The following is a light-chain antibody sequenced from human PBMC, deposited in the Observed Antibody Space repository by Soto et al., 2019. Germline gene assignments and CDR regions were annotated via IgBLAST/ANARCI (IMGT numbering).Light chain of an antibody. CDR3: SSYTDSSTVI. J-gene: IGLJ2*01. CDR1: SSDVGGHNS. Sequence: QSALTQPASVSGSLGQSITISCTGTSSDVGGHNSVSWYQQHPGKAPKFMIYDVNNRPSGVSNRFSGSKSGSTASLTISGLQAEDEADYYCSSYTDSSTVIFGGETKVTVL. V-gene: IGLV2-14*01. CDR2: DVN.